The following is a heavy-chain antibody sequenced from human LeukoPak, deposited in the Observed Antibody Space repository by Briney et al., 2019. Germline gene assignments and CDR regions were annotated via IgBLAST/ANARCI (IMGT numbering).Heavy chain of an antibody. CDR2: IYYTGST. CDR3: ARKSVSGSYPDY. CDR1: GGSISSSSYY. V-gene: IGHV4-39*07. J-gene: IGHJ4*02. D-gene: IGHD3-10*01. Sequence: SETLSLTCTVSGGSISSSSYYWGWIRQPPGKGLEWIGNIYYTGSTYYNPSLKSRVTISVDTSKNQFSLKLSSVTAADTAVYYCARKSVSGSYPDYWGQGTLVTVSS.